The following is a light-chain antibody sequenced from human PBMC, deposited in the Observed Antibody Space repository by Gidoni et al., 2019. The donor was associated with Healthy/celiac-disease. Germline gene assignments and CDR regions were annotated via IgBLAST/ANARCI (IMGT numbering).Light chain of an antibody. CDR2: GKN. CDR1: SLSSYY. J-gene: IGLJ2*01. CDR3: NSRDSSGNDVV. Sequence: SSELTQAPAVSVSSGQTVGITCQGDSLSSYYASWYQQKPGQAPVLVIYGKNNRPAGIPHRFSGASSGNTASLTSTGAQAEDEADYYCNSRDSSGNDVVFGGGTKLTVL. V-gene: IGLV3-19*01.